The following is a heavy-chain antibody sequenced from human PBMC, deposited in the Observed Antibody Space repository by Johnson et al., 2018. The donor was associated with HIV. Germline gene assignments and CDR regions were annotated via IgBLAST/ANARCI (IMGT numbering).Heavy chain of an antibody. CDR3: AKGKKSLPDAFDI. Sequence: QVQLVESGGGLVQPGGSLRLSCAASGFTFSSYWMSWVRQAPGKGLEWVAFIRYDGSNKYYADSVKGRFTISRDNSKNTLYRQRNSLRAEDTAVYYCAKGKKSLPDAFDIWGQGTMVTVSS. CDR2: IRYDGSNK. CDR1: GFTFSSYW. J-gene: IGHJ3*02. V-gene: IGHV3-30*02.